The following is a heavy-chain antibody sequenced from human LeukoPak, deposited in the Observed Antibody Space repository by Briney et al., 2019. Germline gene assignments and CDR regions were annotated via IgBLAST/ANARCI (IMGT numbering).Heavy chain of an antibody. CDR1: GYTFTDYY. CDR3: ARDHCTSSGCYEYYYYGVDV. V-gene: IGHV1-2*02. Sequence: ASVKVSCKASGYTFTDYYIQWVRKAPGQGLEWMGWINPNSGGTNSAQKFQGRVTMTRDTSVSTAYMELSRLGSDDTAVYYCARDHCTSSGCYEYYYYGVDVWGQGTTVTVSS. CDR2: INPNSGGT. D-gene: IGHD2-2*01. J-gene: IGHJ6*02.